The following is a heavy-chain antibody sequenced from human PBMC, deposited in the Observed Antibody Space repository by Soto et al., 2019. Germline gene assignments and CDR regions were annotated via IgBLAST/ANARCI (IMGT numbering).Heavy chain of an antibody. D-gene: IGHD2-2*01. CDR2: IRSKAYGGTT. CDR1: GFTFGDYA. J-gene: IGHJ6*03. Sequence: GGSLRLSCTASGFTFGDYAMSWFRQAPGKGLEWVGFIRSKAYGGTTEYAASVKGRFTISRDDSKSIAYLQMNSLKTEDTAVYYCTRDIVVVPAAKPRNAYYYYYYMDVWGKGTTVTVSS. V-gene: IGHV3-49*03. CDR3: TRDIVVVPAAKPRNAYYYYYYMDV.